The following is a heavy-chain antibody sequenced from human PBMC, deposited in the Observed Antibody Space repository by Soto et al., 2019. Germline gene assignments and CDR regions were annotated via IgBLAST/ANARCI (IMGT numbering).Heavy chain of an antibody. J-gene: IGHJ3*02. D-gene: IGHD3-22*01. CDR2: ISSSSSYI. Sequence: PGGSLRLSCAASGFTFSSYSMNWVRQAPGKGLEWVSSISSSSSYIYYADSVKGRFTISRDNAKNSLYLQMNSLRAEDTAVYYCAGDPTMIVVVHDAFDIWGQGTMVTVSS. V-gene: IGHV3-21*01. CDR3: AGDPTMIVVVHDAFDI. CDR1: GFTFSSYS.